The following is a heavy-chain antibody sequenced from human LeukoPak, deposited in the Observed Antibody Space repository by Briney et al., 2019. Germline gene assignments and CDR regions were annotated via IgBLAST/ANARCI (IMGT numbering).Heavy chain of an antibody. J-gene: IGHJ4*02. V-gene: IGHV4-39*07. CDR1: GGSISSSSYY. CDR2: IYYSGST. CDR3: AREMVDGYSNLRAFDY. Sequence: PSETLSHTCTVSGGSISSSSYYWGWIRQPPGKGLEWIGSIYYSGSTYYNPSLKSRVTISVDTSKNQFSLKLSSVTAADTAVYYCAREMVDGYSNLRAFDYWGQGTLVTVSS. D-gene: IGHD4-11*01.